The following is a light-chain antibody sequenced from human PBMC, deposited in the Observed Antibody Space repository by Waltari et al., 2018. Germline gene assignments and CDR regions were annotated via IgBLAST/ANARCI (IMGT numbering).Light chain of an antibody. CDR3: CSYAGSNTLM. V-gene: IGLV2-23*01. J-gene: IGLJ3*02. CDR1: SRDFGNYNH. CDR2: EGT. Sequence: QSALTQPASVSGSPGQSITISCTGASRDFGNYNHVSWYQHHPDRAPNLIIYEGTKRPSGVSDRFSGSKAGYTASLTISGLQTEDDGDYYCCSYAGSNTLMFGGGTKLTVL.